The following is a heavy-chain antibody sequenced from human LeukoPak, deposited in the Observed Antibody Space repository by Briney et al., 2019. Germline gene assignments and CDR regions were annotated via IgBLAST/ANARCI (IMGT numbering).Heavy chain of an antibody. CDR2: IYSSGST. D-gene: IGHD3-10*01. J-gene: IGHJ4*02. Sequence: SETLTLTCTVSGGSISSYYWSWSRQPPGKGLEWIGYIYSSGSTNYNPSLKSRLTISVDASKNQFSLRLTSVTAADTAVYYCARAYYYGPGSYGLDYWGQGTLVTVSS. V-gene: IGHV4-59*01. CDR3: ARAYYYGPGSYGLDY. CDR1: GGSISSYY.